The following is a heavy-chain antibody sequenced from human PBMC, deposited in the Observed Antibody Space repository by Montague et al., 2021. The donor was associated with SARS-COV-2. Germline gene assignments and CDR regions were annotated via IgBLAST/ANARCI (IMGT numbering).Heavy chain of an antibody. CDR1: GYTLYCNW. V-gene: IGHV3-7*03. CDR2: IKLDGSEK. D-gene: IGHD1-1*01. J-gene: IGHJ3*01. Sequence: SLRLSCAVSGYTLYCNWMSWVRQAPGKGLEWVANIKLDGSEKYYVDSVKGRFTISGDNANNSLFLQMDHLRADDTAVYYCATGFGSDVWGQGTMVTVSS. CDR3: ATGFGSDV.